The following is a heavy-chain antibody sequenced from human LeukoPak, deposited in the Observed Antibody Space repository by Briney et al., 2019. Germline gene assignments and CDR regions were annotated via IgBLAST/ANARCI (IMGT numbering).Heavy chain of an antibody. D-gene: IGHD2-15*01. CDR2: INHSGST. V-gene: IGHV4-34*01. CDR1: GGSFSGYY. J-gene: IGHJ6*02. CDR3: ARVGQLGYCSGGSCYSPYYYGMDV. Sequence: SETLSLTCAVYGGSFSGYYWSWIRQPPGKGLEWIGEINHSGSTNYNPSLKSRVTISVDTSKNQFSLKLSSVTAADTAVYYCARVGQLGYCSGGSCYSPYYYGMDVWGQGTTVTVSS.